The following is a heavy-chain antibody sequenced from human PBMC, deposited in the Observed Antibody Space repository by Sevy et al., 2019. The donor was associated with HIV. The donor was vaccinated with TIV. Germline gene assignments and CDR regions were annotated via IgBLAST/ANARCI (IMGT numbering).Heavy chain of an antibody. D-gene: IGHD5-12*01. J-gene: IGHJ4*02. CDR1: GYGFSTYW. CDR2: IYPGDSDT. V-gene: IGHV5-51*01. Sequence: GESLKISCKGSGYGFSTYWIAWVRQMPGKGLEWMGIIYPGDSDTRYSPSFQGQVTISADKSISTAYLQWSSLKASDTAMYYCARRGYGDYFDYWGQGTLVTVSS. CDR3: ARRGYGDYFDY.